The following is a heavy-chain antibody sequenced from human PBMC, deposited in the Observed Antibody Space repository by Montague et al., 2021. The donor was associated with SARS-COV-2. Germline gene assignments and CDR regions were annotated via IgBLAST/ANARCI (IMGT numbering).Heavy chain of an antibody. Sequence: YAISGGSVSSNSVSWNWIRQSPSRGLEWLGRTYYRSKWSNEYALSVKSRITITPDTSKNQLSLQLTSVTPEDTAVYYCTRAVWGVRDYWGQGSLVTVSS. CDR2: TYYRSKWSN. V-gene: IGHV6-1*01. CDR3: TRAVWGVRDY. J-gene: IGHJ4*02. D-gene: IGHD3-10*01. CDR1: GGSVSSNSVS.